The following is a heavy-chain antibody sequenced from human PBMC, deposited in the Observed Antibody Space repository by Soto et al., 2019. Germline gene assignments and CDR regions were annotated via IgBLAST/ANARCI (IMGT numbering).Heavy chain of an antibody. CDR1: GFTFSSYW. Sequence: HPGGSLGLSCAASGFTFSSYWMSWVRQAPGKGLEWVANIKQDGSSDTWYADSVKGRFIISRDNAQNSLFLQMNTLRPEDTAMYYCARVAYWGPGTQVTVSS. CDR3: ARVAY. V-gene: IGHV3-7*01. CDR2: IKQDGSSDT. J-gene: IGHJ4*02.